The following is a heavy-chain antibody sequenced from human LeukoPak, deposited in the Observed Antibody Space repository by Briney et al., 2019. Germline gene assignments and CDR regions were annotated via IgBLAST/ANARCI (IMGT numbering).Heavy chain of an antibody. V-gene: IGHV3-15*01. D-gene: IGHD4-11*01. CDR2: IKRKSDGGAT. CDR1: GFTFSNAW. CDR3: TKEDYGNYVSPH. Sequence: GGSLRLSCAASGFTFSNAWMSWVRQAPGKGLEWVGRIKRKSDGGATDYAAPVKGRFTISRGDSKNTLYLQMNSLKTEDTALYYCTKEDYGNYVSPHWGQGTLVTVSS. J-gene: IGHJ4*02.